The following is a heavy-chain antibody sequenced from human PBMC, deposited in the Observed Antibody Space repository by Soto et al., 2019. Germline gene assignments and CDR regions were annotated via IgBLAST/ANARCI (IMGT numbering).Heavy chain of an antibody. CDR1: GYSISSGYY. Sequence: SETLSLTCAVSGYSISSGYYWGWIRQPPGKGLEWIGSIYHSGSTYYNPSLKSRVTISVDTSKNQFSLKLSSVTAADTAAYYCARGFGGAVAGTHPAFDYWGQGTLVTVS. V-gene: IGHV4-38-2*01. D-gene: IGHD6-19*01. CDR3: ARGFGGAVAGTHPAFDY. CDR2: IYHSGST. J-gene: IGHJ4*02.